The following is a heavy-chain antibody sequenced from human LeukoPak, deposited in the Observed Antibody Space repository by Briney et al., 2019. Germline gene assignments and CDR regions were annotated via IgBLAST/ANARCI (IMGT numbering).Heavy chain of an antibody. CDR2: IYYSGST. CDR1: GGSISSYY. CDR3: ARTYYDLYYYYYMDV. J-gene: IGHJ6*03. Sequence: SETLSLTCTVSGGSISSYYWSWIRQPPGKGLEWIGYIYYSGSTNYNPSLKSRVTISVDTSKNQFSLKLSSVTAADTAVYYCARTYYDLYYYYYMDVWGKGTTVTVSS. D-gene: IGHD3-3*01. V-gene: IGHV4-59*01.